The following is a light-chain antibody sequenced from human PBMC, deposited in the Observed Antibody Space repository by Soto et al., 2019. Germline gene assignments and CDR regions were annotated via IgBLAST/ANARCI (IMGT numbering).Light chain of an antibody. CDR2: RNN. CDR1: SSNIGKNY. V-gene: IGLV1-47*01. CDR3: SVWDANLSAGV. Sequence: QLVLTQPPSASGTPGQRVTISCSGSSSNIGKNYVYWYQQLPGTAPKLLIYRNNQRPSGVPDQFSGSKSGTSASLAISGLRSEDEADYYCSVWDANLSAGVFGGGTQLTVL. J-gene: IGLJ3*02.